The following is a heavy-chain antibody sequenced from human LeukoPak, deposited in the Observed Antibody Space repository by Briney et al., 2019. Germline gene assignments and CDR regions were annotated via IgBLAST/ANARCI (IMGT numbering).Heavy chain of an antibody. D-gene: IGHD6-13*01. CDR2: INPNSGGT. CDR1: GYTFTGYY. CDR3: ARDWGYSSSTDGH. V-gene: IGHV1-2*02. J-gene: IGHJ4*02. Sequence: GASVKVSCKASGYTFTGYYMHWVRQAPGQGLEWMGWINPNSGGTNYAQKFQGRVTMTRDTSISTAHMELSRLRSDDTAVYYCARDWGYSSSTDGHWGQGTLVTVSS.